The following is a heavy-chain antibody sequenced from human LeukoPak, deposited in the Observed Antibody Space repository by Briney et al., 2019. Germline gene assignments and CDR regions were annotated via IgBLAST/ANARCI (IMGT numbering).Heavy chain of an antibody. V-gene: IGHV4-39*07. Sequence: PSETLSLTCTVSGGSISSSSDYWGWIRQPPGKGREWIGSIYSSGSTYYNPSVKSRVIIIIDTPKNHFSLTLSSVTAADTAVYYCARSDGYGLVGIWGQGTMVTVSS. CDR1: GGSISSSSDY. D-gene: IGHD3-10*01. J-gene: IGHJ3*02. CDR2: IYSSGST. CDR3: ARSDGYGLVGI.